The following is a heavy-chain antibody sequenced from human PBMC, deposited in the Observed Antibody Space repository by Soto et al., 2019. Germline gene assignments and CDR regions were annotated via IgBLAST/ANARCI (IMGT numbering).Heavy chain of an antibody. D-gene: IGHD2-2*01. Sequence: PSETLSLTCAVSGGSISSGGYSWSWIRQPPGKGLEWIGYMYHSGSTYYNPSLKSRVTISIDRSKNQFSLKLSFVTAADTAVYYCARVPDYWDQGILVTVSS. CDR3: ARVPDY. V-gene: IGHV4-30-2*01. CDR2: MYHSGST. CDR1: GGSISSGGYS. J-gene: IGHJ4*02.